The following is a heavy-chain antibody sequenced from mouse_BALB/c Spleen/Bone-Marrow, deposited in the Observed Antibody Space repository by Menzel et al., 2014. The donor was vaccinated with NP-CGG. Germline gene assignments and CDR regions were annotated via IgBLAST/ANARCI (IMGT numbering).Heavy chain of an antibody. CDR3: ARKKYGIPYAMDY. CDR1: GYSFTGYY. D-gene: IGHD2-10*02. V-gene: IGHV1S34*01. J-gene: IGHJ4*01. CDR2: ISCYNGAT. Sequence: LVKTGASVKISCKASGYSFTGYYMHWVKQSHGKSLEWIGYISCYNGATSCNQKFKGKATFTVDTSSSTAYMQFNSLTSEDSAVYYCARKKYGIPYAMDYWGQGTSVTVSS.